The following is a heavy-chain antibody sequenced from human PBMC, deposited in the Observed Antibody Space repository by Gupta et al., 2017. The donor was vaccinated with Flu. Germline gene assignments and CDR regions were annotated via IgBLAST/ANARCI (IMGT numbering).Heavy chain of an antibody. Sequence: QVQLVHSGAEVKKPGASVKVSCKASGYTFTGHYMHWVRQAPGKGLEWMGTINPSGGSTNYAQKLQGRVTMTRDTSTSTVYMELSSLRSEDTAVYFCARDPGGYNKPWDYYGMDVWGQGTTVTVSS. CDR3: ARDPGGYNKPWDYYGMDV. CDR2: INPSGGST. J-gene: IGHJ6*02. D-gene: IGHD5-24*01. V-gene: IGHV1-46*04. CDR1: GYTFTGHY.